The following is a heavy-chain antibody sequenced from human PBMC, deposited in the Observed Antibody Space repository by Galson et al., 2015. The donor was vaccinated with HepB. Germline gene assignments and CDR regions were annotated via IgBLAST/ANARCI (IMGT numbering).Heavy chain of an antibody. V-gene: IGHV4-59*08. J-gene: IGHJ4*02. CDR2: IYDSGRTSFSDSGTT. CDR3: ASYIEGAGGRGY. CDR1: GASISYYH. D-gene: IGHD6-13*01. Sequence: ATLSLTCTVSGASISYYHWSWIRQPPGKGLEWIGYIYDSGRTSFSDSGTTNYNPSFKSRATISFDTSKDQFSLRLNSVTAADTAVYYCASYIEGAGGRGYWGQGTLVTVSS.